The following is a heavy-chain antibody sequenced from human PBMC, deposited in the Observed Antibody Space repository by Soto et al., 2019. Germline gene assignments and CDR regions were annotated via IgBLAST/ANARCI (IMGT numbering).Heavy chain of an antibody. CDR1: GYTFTSYG. J-gene: IGHJ6*02. CDR2: ISAYNGNT. V-gene: IGHV1-18*01. Sequence: ASVKVSCKASGYTFTSYGISWVRQAPGQGLEWMGWISAYNGNTNYAQKLQGRVTMTTDTSTSTAYMELRSLRSDDTAVYYCATAAYYDILTGYNYYGMDVWGQGTTVTVS. D-gene: IGHD3-9*01. CDR3: ATAAYYDILTGYNYYGMDV.